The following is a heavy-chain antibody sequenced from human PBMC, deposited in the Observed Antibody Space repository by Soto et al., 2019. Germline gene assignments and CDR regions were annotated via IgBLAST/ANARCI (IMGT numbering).Heavy chain of an antibody. CDR3: ARHGGSRFGDYYGMDV. Sequence: SETLSLTCTVSGGSISSYYWSWIRQPPGKGLEWIGYIYYSGGTNYNPSLKSRVTISVDTSKNQFSLKLSSVTAADTAVYYCARHGGSRFGDYYGMDVWGQGTTVTVSS. D-gene: IGHD3-10*01. CDR1: GGSISSYY. J-gene: IGHJ6*02. CDR2: IYYSGGT. V-gene: IGHV4-59*08.